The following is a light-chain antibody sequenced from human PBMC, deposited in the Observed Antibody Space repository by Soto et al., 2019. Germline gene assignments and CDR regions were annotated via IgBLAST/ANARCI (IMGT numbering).Light chain of an antibody. Sequence: EIVMTQSPATLSVSPGERATLSCRASQSVSSNLAWYQQKPGQAPRLLIYGASTRATGIPARFSGSGSGTEFTLTISSPHSEDFAVYYCQQYNDWLPLTFGGGTKAEIK. CDR1: QSVSSN. J-gene: IGKJ4*01. V-gene: IGKV3-15*01. CDR3: QQYNDWLPLT. CDR2: GAS.